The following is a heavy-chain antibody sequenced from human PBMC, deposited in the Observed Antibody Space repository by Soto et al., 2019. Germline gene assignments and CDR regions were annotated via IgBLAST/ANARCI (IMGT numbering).Heavy chain of an antibody. CDR2: IYSGGST. CDR1: GGSINTYY. CDR3: ARGAGGFREFNLGY. V-gene: IGHV4-4*07. D-gene: IGHD3-10*01. Sequence: SETLSLTCTVSGGSINTYYWSWIRQAAGKGLEWIGRIYSGGSTNYNPSLMSRVSVSVDMSKNQFSLKLSSVTAADTAVYYCARGAGGFREFNLGYWGNGTLVTASS. J-gene: IGHJ4*01.